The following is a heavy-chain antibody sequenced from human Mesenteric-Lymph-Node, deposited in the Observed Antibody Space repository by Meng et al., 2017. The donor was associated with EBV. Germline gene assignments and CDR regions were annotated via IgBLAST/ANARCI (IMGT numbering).Heavy chain of an antibody. V-gene: IGHV3-74*01. CDR3: ARSAPAPDY. CDR2: INSDGSST. CDR1: GFTFSSHW. Sequence: VQLVESGGGLVQRGGSLRLSCAAPGFTFSSHWMHWVRQAPGKGLVWVSRINSDGSSTFYADSVKGRFTISRDDAKNTLYLLMNSLRAEDTAVYYCARSAPAPDYWGQGTLVTVSS. J-gene: IGHJ4*02. D-gene: IGHD6-25*01.